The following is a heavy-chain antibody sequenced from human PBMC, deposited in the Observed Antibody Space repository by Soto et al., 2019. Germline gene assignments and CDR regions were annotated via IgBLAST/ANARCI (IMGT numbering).Heavy chain of an antibody. D-gene: IGHD6-19*01. V-gene: IGHV5-51*01. CDR2: IFPGDSDT. CDR1: GYNFANYW. CDR3: AAGYSTGLDAFDI. Sequence: ESLKISCKGSGYNFANYWIGLVLHMPGKGLEWMGMIFPGDSDTKNSPSLQGQITMSVDRSNSSAYLQWRSLKASDTAMYYCAAGYSTGLDAFDIWGQGTMVTVSS. J-gene: IGHJ3*02.